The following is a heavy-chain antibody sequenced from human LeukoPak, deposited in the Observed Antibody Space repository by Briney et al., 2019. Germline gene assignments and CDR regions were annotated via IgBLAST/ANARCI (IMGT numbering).Heavy chain of an antibody. V-gene: IGHV4-39*01. CDR3: ARRYQLLSGDAFDI. D-gene: IGHD2-2*01. CDR1: GGSTSSYY. Sequence: SETLSLTCTVSGGSTSSYYWGWIRQPPGKGLEWIGSIYYSGSTYYNPSLKSRVTISVDTSKNQFSLKLSSVTAADTAVYYCARRYQLLSGDAFDIWGQGTMVTVSS. J-gene: IGHJ3*02. CDR2: IYYSGST.